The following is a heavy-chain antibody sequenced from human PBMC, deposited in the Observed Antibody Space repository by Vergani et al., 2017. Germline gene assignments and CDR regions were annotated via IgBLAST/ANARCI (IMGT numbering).Heavy chain of an antibody. CDR1: GFTFSSYS. Sequence: EVQLVESGGGLVQPGGSLRLSCAASGFTFSSYSMNWVRQAPGKGLEWVSSISSSSSTIYYADSVKVRFTISRDNAKNSLYLQMNSLRAEDTAVYYCAGHSGWYVGFDYWGQGTLVTVSS. CDR2: ISSSSSTI. V-gene: IGHV3-48*01. J-gene: IGHJ4*02. CDR3: AGHSGWYVGFDY. D-gene: IGHD6-19*01.